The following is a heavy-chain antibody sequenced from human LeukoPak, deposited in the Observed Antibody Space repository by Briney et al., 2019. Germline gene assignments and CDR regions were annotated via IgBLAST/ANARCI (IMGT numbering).Heavy chain of an antibody. CDR2: IYYSGST. D-gene: IGHD3-9*01. CDR1: GGSISSYY. Sequence: PSETLSLTCTVSGGSISSYYWSWIRQPPGKGLEWIGYIYYSGSTNYNPSLKSRVTISVDTSKNQFSLKLSSVTAADTAVYYCARNHQYYDILTGRYYYYYGMDVWGQGTTVTVSS. J-gene: IGHJ6*02. V-gene: IGHV4-59*12. CDR3: ARNHQYYDILTGRYYYYYGMDV.